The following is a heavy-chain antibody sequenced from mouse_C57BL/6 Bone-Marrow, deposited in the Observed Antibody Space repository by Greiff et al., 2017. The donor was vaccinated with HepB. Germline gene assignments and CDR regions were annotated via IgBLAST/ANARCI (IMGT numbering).Heavy chain of an antibody. Sequence: QVQLQQSGAELVRPGTSVKVSCKASGYAFTNYLIEWVKQRPGQGLEWIGVINPGSGGTNYNEKFKGKATLTADKSSSTAYMQLSSLTSEDSAVYFCARRKLRTTRYFDVWGTGTTVTVSS. CDR3: ARRKLRTTRYFDV. J-gene: IGHJ1*03. D-gene: IGHD2-14*01. CDR2: INPGSGGT. V-gene: IGHV1-54*01. CDR1: GYAFTNYL.